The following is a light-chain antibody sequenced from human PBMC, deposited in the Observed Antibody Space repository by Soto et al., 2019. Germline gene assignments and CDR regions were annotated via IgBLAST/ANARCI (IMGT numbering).Light chain of an antibody. V-gene: IGKV3D-15*01. Sequence: EVVLTQSPGTLSLSPGERATLSCRASQSVSNNYLAWYQQKPGQAPRLLIYGASNRATGIPDRFSGSGSGTEFTLTINSLQSEDFAVYYCQHYNNWLGTFGEGTKVDIK. J-gene: IGKJ4*01. CDR3: QHYNNWLGT. CDR1: QSVSNN. CDR2: GAS.